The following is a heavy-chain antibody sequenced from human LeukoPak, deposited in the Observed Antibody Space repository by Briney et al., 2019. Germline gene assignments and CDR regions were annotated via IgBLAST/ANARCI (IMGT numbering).Heavy chain of an antibody. CDR2: IYPGDSDT. V-gene: IGHV5-51*01. D-gene: IGHD3-10*01. CDR1: GYSFTSYW. J-gene: IGHJ4*02. CDR3: ARQGVLLWFGEFHYYFDY. Sequence: GESLQISCQGSGYSFTSYWIGWVRQMPGKGLEWMGIIYPGDSDTRYSPSFQGQVTISADKSISTAYLQWSSLKASDTAMYYCARQGVLLWFGEFHYYFDYWGQGTLVTVPS.